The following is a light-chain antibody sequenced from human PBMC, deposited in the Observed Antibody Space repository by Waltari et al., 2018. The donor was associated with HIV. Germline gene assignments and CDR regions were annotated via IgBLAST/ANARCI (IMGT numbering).Light chain of an antibody. CDR2: GTS. CDR1: QTFSSNY. J-gene: IGKJ3*01. V-gene: IGKV3-20*01. Sequence: EIVLTQSPGTLSLSPGERATLSCRASQTFSSNYLAWYQQKPGQAPRLLIYGTSSRAICIPDRFSGSGSGTDFTLTINRLEPEEFAVYYCQQYGSSPTFGPGTKVDIK. CDR3: QQYGSSPT.